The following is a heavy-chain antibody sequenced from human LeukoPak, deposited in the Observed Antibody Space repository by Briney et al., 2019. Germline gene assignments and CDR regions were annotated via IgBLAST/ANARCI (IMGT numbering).Heavy chain of an antibody. Sequence: PGGSLRLSCAASGFTVSTNYMSWVRQAPGKGLEWVSVIYSGDTTFYADSVRGKFTISRDNSKNTLYLQMNSLRAEDTAVYYCASILRSSSGYYFDYWGQGTLVTLSS. CDR2: IYSGDTT. CDR1: GFTVSTNY. D-gene: IGHD3-10*01. CDR3: ASILRSSSGYYFDY. V-gene: IGHV3-66*01. J-gene: IGHJ4*02.